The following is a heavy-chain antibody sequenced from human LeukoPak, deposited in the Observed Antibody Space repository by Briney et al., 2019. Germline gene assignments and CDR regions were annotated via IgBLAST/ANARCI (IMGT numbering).Heavy chain of an antibody. Sequence: GGSLRLSCAASGFTFSTFAMIWVRQPPGKGLEWVSSIFPSGGEIHYADSVRGRFTISRDNSKSTLSLQMNSLRAEDTAIYYCATYRQVLLPFESWGQGTMVTVSS. CDR3: ATYRQVLLPFES. V-gene: IGHV3-23*01. CDR2: IFPSGGEI. J-gene: IGHJ3*01. CDR1: GFTFSTFA. D-gene: IGHD2-8*02.